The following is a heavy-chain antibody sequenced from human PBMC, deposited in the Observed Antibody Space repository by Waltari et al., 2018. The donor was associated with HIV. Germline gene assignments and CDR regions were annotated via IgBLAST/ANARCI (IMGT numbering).Heavy chain of an antibody. J-gene: IGHJ4*02. V-gene: IGHV1-3*04. CDR3: ARELRFDIVFDY. Sequence: QVQLVQSGAEMRNPGASRKVSCTASKYTCASSGIHWLRQAPGQRLEWMGWINTGDGSTKYSQKFQGRVTITRDTSASTAYMQLSSLRSEDTAIYYCARELRFDIVFDYWGQGTLVTVSS. CDR1: KYTCASSG. CDR2: INTGDGST. D-gene: IGHD5-12*01.